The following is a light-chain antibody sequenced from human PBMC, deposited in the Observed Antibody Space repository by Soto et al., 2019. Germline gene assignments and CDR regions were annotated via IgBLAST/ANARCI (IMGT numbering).Light chain of an antibody. CDR1: QSLVHSDGLAY. CDR3: MDGTHLPIS. J-gene: IGKJ5*01. CDR2: KVS. Sequence: VVMTQNPLSLPVTLGQPASISCRSNQSLVHSDGLAYFSWFQQRPGRSPRRLIYKVSNRDSGVPARFSGSGSGTDFALKIIRVEAEDVGVYKYMDGTHLPISFADGTRLEI. V-gene: IGKV2-30*02.